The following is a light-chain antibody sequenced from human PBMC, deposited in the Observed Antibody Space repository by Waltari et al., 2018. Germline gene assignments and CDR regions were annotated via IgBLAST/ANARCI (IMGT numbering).Light chain of an antibody. CDR1: SSNIGANFD. CDR3: QSYDNSLTTWV. Sequence: QSVLTQPPSVSGAPGQGVTISCAGRSSNIGANFDVQWYQQVPGTAPKLLIHGNTNRPSGVPGRFSGSKSGTSASLAITGLQPEDEADYYCQSYDNSLTTWVFGGGTTLTVL. J-gene: IGLJ3*02. CDR2: GNT. V-gene: IGLV1-40*01.